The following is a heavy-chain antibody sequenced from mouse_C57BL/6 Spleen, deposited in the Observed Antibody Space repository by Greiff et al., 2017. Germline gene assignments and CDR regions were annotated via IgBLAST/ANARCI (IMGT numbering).Heavy chain of an antibody. V-gene: IGHV1-59*01. D-gene: IGHD1-1*01. Sequence: QVQLQQPGAELVRPGTSVKLSCKASGYTFTSYWMHWVKQRPGQGLEWIGVIDPSDSYTNYNQKFKGKATLTVDTSSSTAYMQLSSLTSEDSAVYYCARSPTYGSASWFAYWGQGTLVTVSA. CDR1: GYTFTSYW. J-gene: IGHJ3*01. CDR2: IDPSDSYT. CDR3: ARSPTYGSASWFAY.